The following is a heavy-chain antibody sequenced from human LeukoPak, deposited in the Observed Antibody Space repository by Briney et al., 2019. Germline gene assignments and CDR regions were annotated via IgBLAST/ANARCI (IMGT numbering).Heavy chain of an antibody. D-gene: IGHD2-2*01. J-gene: IGHJ4*02. CDR3: ARQEVPAAMFNY. CDR1: GYSFTSYL. V-gene: IGHV5-51*01. CDR2: IYPGDSDT. Sequence: GESLKISFKGSGYSFTSYLIGWVRQMPGNGLEFMGIIYPGDSDTRYSLSFQGQVTISADKSISTAYLQWSSLKASDTAMYYCARQEVPAAMFNYWGQRTLVTVSS.